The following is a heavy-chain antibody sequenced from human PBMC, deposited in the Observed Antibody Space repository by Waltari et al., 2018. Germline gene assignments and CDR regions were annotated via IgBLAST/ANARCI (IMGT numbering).Heavy chain of an antibody. CDR1: GGSFSGYY. CDR2: INHSGGT. J-gene: IGHJ6*03. Sequence: QVQLQQWGAGLLKPSETLSLTCAVYGGSFSGYYWSWIRQPPGKGLEWIGEINHSGGTNYNPSLKSRVTISVDTSKNQFSLKLSSVTAADTAIYYCARNYGDYISYYYYMDVWGKGTTVTVSS. CDR3: ARNYGDYISYYYYMDV. V-gene: IGHV4-34*01. D-gene: IGHD4-17*01.